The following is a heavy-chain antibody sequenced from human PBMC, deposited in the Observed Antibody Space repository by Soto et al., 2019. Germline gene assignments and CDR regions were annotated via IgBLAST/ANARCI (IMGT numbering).Heavy chain of an antibody. CDR2: IYSGGST. Sequence: EVQLVESGGGLVQPGGSLRLSCAASGFTVSSNYMSWVRQAPGKGLEWVSVIYSGGSTDYADSVKGRFTISRDNSKNTLYLQMNSLRAEDTAVYYCARDNYDSSGYYHRGFDYWGQGTLVTVSS. V-gene: IGHV3-66*01. J-gene: IGHJ4*02. D-gene: IGHD3-22*01. CDR3: ARDNYDSSGYYHRGFDY. CDR1: GFTVSSNY.